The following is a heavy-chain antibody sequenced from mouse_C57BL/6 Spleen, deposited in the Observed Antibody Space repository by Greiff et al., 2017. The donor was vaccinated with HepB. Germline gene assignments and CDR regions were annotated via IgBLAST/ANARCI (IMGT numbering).Heavy chain of an antibody. D-gene: IGHD1-1*01. CDR2: ISYDGSN. CDR3: AREYGSRGYYAMDY. CDR1: GYSITSGYY. V-gene: IGHV3-6*01. Sequence: ESGPGLVKPSQSLSLTCSVTGYSITSGYYWNWIRQFPGNKLEWMGYISYDGSNNYNPSLKNRISITRDTSKNQFFLKLNSVTTEDTATYYCAREYGSRGYYAMDYWGQGTSVTVSS. J-gene: IGHJ4*01.